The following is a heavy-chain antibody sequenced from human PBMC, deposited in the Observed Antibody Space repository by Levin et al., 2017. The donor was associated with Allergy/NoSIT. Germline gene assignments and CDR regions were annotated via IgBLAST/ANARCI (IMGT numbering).Heavy chain of an antibody. Sequence: PGGSLRLSCAASGFTFSSYSMNWVRQAPGKGLEWVSSISSSSSYIYYADSVKGRFTISRDNAKNSLYLQMNSLRAEDTAVYYCARDLTYYDFWSGYRTYYYGMDVWGQGTTVTVSS. CDR3: ARDLTYYDFWSGYRTYYYGMDV. V-gene: IGHV3-21*01. CDR1: GFTFSSYS. J-gene: IGHJ6*02. D-gene: IGHD3-3*01. CDR2: ISSSSSYI.